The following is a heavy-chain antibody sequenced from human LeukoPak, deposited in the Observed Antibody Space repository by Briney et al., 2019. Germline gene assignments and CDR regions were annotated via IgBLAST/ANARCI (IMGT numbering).Heavy chain of an antibody. J-gene: IGHJ4*02. CDR2: ISAYNGNT. D-gene: IGHD6-19*01. CDR3: ARDLRYNSGWFFDY. Sequence: ASVKVSCKASGYTCTSYDISWVRQAPGQGLEWMGWISAYNGNTNYAQKLQGRVTMTTDTSTSTAYMELRSLRSDDTAVYYCARDLRYNSGWFFDYWGQGTLVTVSS. CDR1: GYTCTSYD. V-gene: IGHV1-18*01.